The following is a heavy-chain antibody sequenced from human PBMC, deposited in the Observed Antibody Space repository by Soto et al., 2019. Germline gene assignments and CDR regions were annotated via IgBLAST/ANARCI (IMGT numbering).Heavy chain of an antibody. V-gene: IGHV1-3*01. CDR2: INAGNGNT. CDR1: GYTFTSYA. J-gene: IGHJ5*02. D-gene: IGHD5-18*01. Sequence: GASVKVSCKASGYTFTSYAMHWVRQAPGQRLEWMGWINAGNGNTKYSQKFQGRVTITRDTSASTAYMELSSLRSEDTAVYYCARALSTVTGGYSYGLGNWFDPWGQGTLVTVSS. CDR3: ARALSTVTGGYSYGLGNWFDP.